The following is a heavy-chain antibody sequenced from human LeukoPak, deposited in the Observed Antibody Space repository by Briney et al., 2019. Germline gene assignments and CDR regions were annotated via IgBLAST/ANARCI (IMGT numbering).Heavy chain of an antibody. D-gene: IGHD2/OR15-2a*01. CDR2: ISDIGSM. Sequence: KPSETLSLTCTVSGGSISSYYWSWIRQPPGKGLEWIAYISDIGSMNYNPSLKSRVTISLDTSKNQFSLKLSSVTAADTAVYYCAGHHPRNTVDFWGQGTLVTVSS. CDR1: GGSISSYY. V-gene: IGHV4-59*08. CDR3: AGHHPRNTVDF. J-gene: IGHJ4*02.